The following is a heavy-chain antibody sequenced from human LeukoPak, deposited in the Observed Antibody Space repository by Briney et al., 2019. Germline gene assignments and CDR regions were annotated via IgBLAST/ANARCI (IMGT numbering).Heavy chain of an antibody. D-gene: IGHD6-19*01. CDR3: AREGAGYYFDY. CDR2: ITPIFGTA. Sequence: GASVKVSCKASGGTFSSYAISWVRQAPGQGLEWMGGITPIFGTANYAQKFQGRVTITTDESTSTAYMELSSLRSEDTAVYYCAREGAGYYFDYWGQGTLVTVSS. J-gene: IGHJ4*02. V-gene: IGHV1-69*05. CDR1: GGTFSSYA.